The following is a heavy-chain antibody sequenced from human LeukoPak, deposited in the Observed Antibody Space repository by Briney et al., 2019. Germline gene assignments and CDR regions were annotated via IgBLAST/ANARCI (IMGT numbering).Heavy chain of an antibody. CDR3: ARGDSSGYYYVDYYYYMDV. CDR2: INPSGGST. J-gene: IGHJ6*03. D-gene: IGHD3-22*01. Sequence: GASVKVSCKTTGYTFTSYYMHWVRQAPGQELEWMGIINPSGGSTSYAQKFQGRVTMTRDMSTSTVYMELSSLRSEDTAVYYCARGDSSGYYYVDYYYYMDVWGKGTTVTVSS. CDR1: GYTFTSYY. V-gene: IGHV1-46*01.